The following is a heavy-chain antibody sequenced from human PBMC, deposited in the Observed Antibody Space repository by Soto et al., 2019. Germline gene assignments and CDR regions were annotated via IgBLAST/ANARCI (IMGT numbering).Heavy chain of an antibody. CDR3: ARLGGYYQAFDS. Sequence: PSETLCLTCAVSGVSLSSGGCCLSWLRQPPGKGLEWIGYIYYSGTTNYNPSLKSRVTISVDSSKNQFSLKLDSVTAADTAVDYCARLGGYYQAFDSWGQGTLVTVSS. J-gene: IGHJ4*02. D-gene: IGHD3-22*01. V-gene: IGHV4-61*08. CDR2: IYYSGTT. CDR1: GVSLSSGGCC.